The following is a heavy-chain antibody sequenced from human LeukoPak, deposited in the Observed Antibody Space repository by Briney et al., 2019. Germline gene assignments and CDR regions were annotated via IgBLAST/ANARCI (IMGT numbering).Heavy chain of an antibody. CDR2: IIPIFGTA. CDR1: GYTFTSYA. V-gene: IGHV1-69*05. D-gene: IGHD2-2*01. Sequence: SVKVSCKASGYTFTSYAMNWVRQAPGQGLEWMGGIIPIFGTANYAQKFQGRVTITTDESTSTAYMELSSPRSEDTAVYYCARVPSYCSSTSCRNWFDPWGQGTLVTVSS. CDR3: ARVPSYCSSTSCRNWFDP. J-gene: IGHJ5*02.